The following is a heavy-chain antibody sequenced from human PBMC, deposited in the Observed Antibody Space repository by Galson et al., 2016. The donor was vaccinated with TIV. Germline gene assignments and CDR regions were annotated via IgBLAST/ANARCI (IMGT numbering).Heavy chain of an antibody. V-gene: IGHV1-69*13. Sequence: SVKVSCKASGGTFSSYAFSWVRQAPGQGLEWMGGIIGMFGTTNYAQNFLGRLTITADEITSPAYMVLSSLSSDDTAIYYCARGETYYDTTYFPHWGQGTLVTVSS. CDR3: ARGETYYDTTYFPH. CDR1: GGTFSSYA. CDR2: IIGMFGTT. D-gene: IGHD3-22*01. J-gene: IGHJ1*01.